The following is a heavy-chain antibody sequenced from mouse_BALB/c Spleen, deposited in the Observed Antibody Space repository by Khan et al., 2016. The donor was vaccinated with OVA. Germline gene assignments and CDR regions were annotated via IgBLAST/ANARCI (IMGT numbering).Heavy chain of an antibody. J-gene: IGHJ3*01. CDR1: GYTFTDYI. CDR2: IFPNNGDT. D-gene: IGHD1-2*01. Sequence: EVQLVESGPELVKPGASVKISCRASGYTFTDYIMDWVKQSHGKSLEWIGYIFPNNGDTGYNQKFKTKATLTVDSSSNTAYMELRSLTSEDSAIYYCARSGYGSFAFWGQGTLVTISA. V-gene: IGHV1S29*02. CDR3: ARSGYGSFAF.